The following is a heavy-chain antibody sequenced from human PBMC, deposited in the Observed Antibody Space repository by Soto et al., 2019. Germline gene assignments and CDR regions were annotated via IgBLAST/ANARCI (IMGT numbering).Heavy chain of an antibody. CDR1: GYYFTGYY. CDR2: INPNSGVT. CDR3: ATNLFSSTSRGSDFDP. Sequence: QVQLVQSGAEMKKPGASVKISCKASGYYFTGYYMHWVRQAPGQGLEWMGWINPNSGVTNYAQRFQGRVTMIRDTSISTAYLEVKRLTPDDTAVYYCATNLFSSTSRGSDFDPWGQGTLVIVSS. D-gene: IGHD6-19*01. J-gene: IGHJ5*02. V-gene: IGHV1-2*02.